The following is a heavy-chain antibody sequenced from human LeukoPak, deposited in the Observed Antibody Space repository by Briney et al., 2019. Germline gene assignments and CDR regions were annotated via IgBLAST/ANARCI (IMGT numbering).Heavy chain of an antibody. CDR2: IRSKAYGGTT. D-gene: IGHD3-3*01. Sequence: GRSLRLSCTASGFTFGDYAMSWFRQAPGKGLEWVGFIRSKAYGGTTEYAASVKGRFTISRDDSKSIAYLQMNSLKTEDTAVYYCTSEYDFWSGYYGVFDYWGQGTLVTVSS. J-gene: IGHJ4*02. V-gene: IGHV3-49*03. CDR1: GFTFGDYA. CDR3: TSEYDFWSGYYGVFDY.